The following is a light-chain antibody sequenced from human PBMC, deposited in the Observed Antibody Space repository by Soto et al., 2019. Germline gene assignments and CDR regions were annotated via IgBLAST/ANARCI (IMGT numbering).Light chain of an antibody. CDR2: GAS. CDR3: QLYGGSRPFT. CDR1: QSVSSSY. J-gene: IGKJ3*01. Sequence: EIVLTQSPVTLSLSPGERATLSCRASQSVSSSYLAWYQQKPGQAPRLLIYGASSRATGIPDRFSGSGSGTDFTLTITRLEAEDFADYYCQLYGGSRPFTFGPGTKVDIK. V-gene: IGKV3-20*01.